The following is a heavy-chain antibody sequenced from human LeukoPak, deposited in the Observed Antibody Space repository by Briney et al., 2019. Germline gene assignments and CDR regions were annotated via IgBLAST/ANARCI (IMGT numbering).Heavy chain of an antibody. V-gene: IGHV1-69*05. CDR2: IIPIFGTA. J-gene: IGHJ4*02. CDR3: ARGNIAAARGGFDY. D-gene: IGHD6-13*01. CDR1: GGTFSSYA. Sequence: SVKVSCKASGGTFSSYAISWVRQAPGQGLEWMGGIIPIFGTANYAQKLQGRVTMTTDTSTSTAYMELRSLRSDDTAVYYCARGNIAAARGGFDYWGQGTLVTVSS.